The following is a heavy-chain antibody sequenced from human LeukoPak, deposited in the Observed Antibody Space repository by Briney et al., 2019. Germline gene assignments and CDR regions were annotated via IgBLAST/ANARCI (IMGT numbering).Heavy chain of an antibody. J-gene: IGHJ6*03. V-gene: IGHV4-59*01. CDR1: GGSISSYY. Sequence: PSETLSLTCTVSGGSISSYYWSWIRRPPGKGLEWIGYIYYSGSTNYNPSLKSRVTISVDTSKNQFSLKLSSVTAADTAVYYCARDTIRGYSYDYMDVWGKGTTVTVSS. CDR3: ARDTIRGYSYDYMDV. D-gene: IGHD5-18*01. CDR2: IYYSGST.